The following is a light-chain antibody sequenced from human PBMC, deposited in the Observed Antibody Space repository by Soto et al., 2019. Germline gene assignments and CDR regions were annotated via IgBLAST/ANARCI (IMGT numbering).Light chain of an antibody. CDR3: QQSYRTPYT. V-gene: IGKV1-39*01. Sequence: DIQMTQSPSSLSASVGDRVTITCRASQSISSYLNWYQQKPGKAPKLLIYAASSLQSGGPSRFSGSGSGTDVTLTIRSLQPEDFATYYCQQSYRTPYTFGQGTKLEIK. J-gene: IGKJ2*01. CDR2: AAS. CDR1: QSISSY.